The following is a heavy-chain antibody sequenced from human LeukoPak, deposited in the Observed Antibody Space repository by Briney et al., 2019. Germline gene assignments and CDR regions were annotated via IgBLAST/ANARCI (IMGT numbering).Heavy chain of an antibody. V-gene: IGHV1-2*02. J-gene: IGHJ4*02. CDR2: INPNSGGT. Sequence: ASVKVSCKASGYTFTGYYMHWVRKAPGQGLEWMGWINPNSGGTNYAQKFQGRVTMTRDTSISTAYMELIRLRSDDTAVYYCARAEMATISYQIADYWGQGTLVTVSS. CDR3: ARAEMATISYQIADY. D-gene: IGHD5-24*01. CDR1: GYTFTGYY.